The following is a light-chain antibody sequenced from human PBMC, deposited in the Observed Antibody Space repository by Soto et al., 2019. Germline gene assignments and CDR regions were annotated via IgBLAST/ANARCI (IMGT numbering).Light chain of an antibody. V-gene: IGKV3-11*01. CDR1: QSVNRF. CDR3: QQRSNWP. J-gene: IGKJ3*01. CDR2: DTS. Sequence: PGARATLSCRASQSVNRFLAWYQQKPGQAPRLLIYDTSNRATGIPARFSGSGSGTDFTLTISSLEPEDFAVYYCRQQRSNWPFGPGTKVDIK.